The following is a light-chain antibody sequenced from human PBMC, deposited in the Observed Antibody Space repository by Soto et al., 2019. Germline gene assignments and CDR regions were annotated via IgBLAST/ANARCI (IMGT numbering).Light chain of an antibody. CDR1: QSISSW. J-gene: IGKJ1*01. CDR2: DAS. V-gene: IGKV1-5*01. Sequence: DIQMTQSPSTLYASVGDRVTITCRASQSISSWLAWYQQKTGKAPKLLIYDASSLESGVPSRFSGNGSGTEFTLTLSSLQPDDFATHYCQQYNSYSPKWTCGKGTKVEIK. CDR3: QQYNSYSPKWT.